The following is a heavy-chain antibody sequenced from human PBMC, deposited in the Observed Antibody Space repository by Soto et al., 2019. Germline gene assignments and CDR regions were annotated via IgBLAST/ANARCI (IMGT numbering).Heavy chain of an antibody. V-gene: IGHV3-64D*08. CDR3: VKEEVEKQWLAIISEYFQH. CDR1: GFTFSSYA. CDR2: ISSNGGST. D-gene: IGHD6-19*01. J-gene: IGHJ1*01. Sequence: GGSLRLSCSASGFTFSSYAMHWVRQAPGKGLEYVSAISSNGGSTYYADSVKGRFTISRDNSKNTLYLQMSSLRAEDTAVYYCVKEEVEKQWLAIISEYFQHWGQGTLVTVSS.